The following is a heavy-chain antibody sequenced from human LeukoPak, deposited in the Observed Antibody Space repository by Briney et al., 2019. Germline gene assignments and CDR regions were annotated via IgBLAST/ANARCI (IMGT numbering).Heavy chain of an antibody. V-gene: IGHV3-7*01. CDR1: GFTLNSYL. Sequence: GGSLRLSCAAPGFTLNSYLMSWVRKAPGRGLEWVANIKKDGSEENYLDSVKGRFTVSRDNAKNSLYLQMNSLRGEDTAVYYCARSNPNRNALDLWGQGTMVTISS. CDR3: ARSNPNRNALDL. J-gene: IGHJ3*01. D-gene: IGHD1-14*01. CDR2: IKKDGSEE.